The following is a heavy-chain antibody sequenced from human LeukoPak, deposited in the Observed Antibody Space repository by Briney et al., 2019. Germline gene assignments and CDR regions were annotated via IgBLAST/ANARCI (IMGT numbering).Heavy chain of an antibody. D-gene: IGHD3-10*01. Sequence: PGGSLRLSCAASGFTFSSYWMSWVRQAPGKGLEWAANIKQDGSEKYYVDSVKGRFTISRDNAKNSLYLQMNSLRAEDTAVYYCARDGVLLWFGELSYFDYWGQGTLVTVSS. J-gene: IGHJ4*02. CDR2: IKQDGSEK. V-gene: IGHV3-7*03. CDR1: GFTFSSYW. CDR3: ARDGVLLWFGELSYFDY.